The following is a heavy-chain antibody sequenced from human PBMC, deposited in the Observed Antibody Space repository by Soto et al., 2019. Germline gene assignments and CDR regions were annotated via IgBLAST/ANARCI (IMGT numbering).Heavy chain of an antibody. D-gene: IGHD3-9*01. CDR3: ARQGRYFDWERYFDY. CDR1: GGSISSSSYY. CDR2: IYYSGST. Sequence: QLQLQESGPGLVKPSETLSLTCTVSGGSISSSSYYWGWIRQPPGKGLEWIGSIYYSGSTYYNPSLKSRVTISVDTSKTQFSLKLSSVTAADTAVYYCARQGRYFDWERYFDYWGQGTLVTVSS. V-gene: IGHV4-39*01. J-gene: IGHJ4*02.